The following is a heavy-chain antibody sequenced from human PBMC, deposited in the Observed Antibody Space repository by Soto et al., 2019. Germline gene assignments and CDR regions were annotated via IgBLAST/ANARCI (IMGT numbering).Heavy chain of an antibody. CDR2: ISGSGGST. D-gene: IGHD3-22*01. V-gene: IGHV3-23*01. J-gene: IGHJ4*02. Sequence: HPGGSLRLSCAASGFTFSSYAMSWVRQAPGKGLEWVSAISGSGGSTYYADSVKGRFTISRDNSKNTLYLQMNSLRAEDTAVYYCAKDLSSTYYYDSSGYYFDYWGQGTLVTVSS. CDR3: AKDLSSTYYYDSSGYYFDY. CDR1: GFTFSSYA.